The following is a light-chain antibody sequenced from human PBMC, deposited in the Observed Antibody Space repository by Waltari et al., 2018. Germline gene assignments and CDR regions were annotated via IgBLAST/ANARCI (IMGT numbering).Light chain of an antibody. Sequence: QSVLTQPPSVSGAPGQRVTIPCTGSSPNIGAGSDVHWYQQLPGTAPKPLIYDNNNRPPGVPDRFSGSKSGTSASLAITGLQAEDEADYYCQSYDSSLSVVFGGGTKLTVL. V-gene: IGLV1-40*01. CDR3: QSYDSSLSVV. CDR2: DNN. J-gene: IGLJ2*01. CDR1: SPNIGAGSD.